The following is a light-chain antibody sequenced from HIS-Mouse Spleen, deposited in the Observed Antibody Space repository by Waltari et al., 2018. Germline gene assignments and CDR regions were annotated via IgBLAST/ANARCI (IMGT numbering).Light chain of an antibody. CDR2: EGS. CDR3: CSYAGSSTFVV. V-gene: IGLV2-23*01. CDR1: SSDVGSYHL. J-gene: IGLJ2*01. Sequence: QSALTQPASVSGSPGQSITISCTGTSSDVGSYHLVPLYQQHPGKAPKLMIYEGSKRPSGVSNRFSGSKSGNTASLTISGLQAEDEADYYCCSYAGSSTFVVFGGGTKLTVL.